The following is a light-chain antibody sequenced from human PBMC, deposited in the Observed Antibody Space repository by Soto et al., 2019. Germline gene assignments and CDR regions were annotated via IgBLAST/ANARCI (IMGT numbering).Light chain of an antibody. Sequence: DIEMTQSPSAMSASVGDRVTITCRASQGISNSLAWFQQKPGKVPKRLIFAASSLESGVPSSISVSGSGTEFTLTISSLQPEDSATYYCLQHRSYPWTFRQGTKLQIK. CDR3: LQHRSYPWT. J-gene: IGKJ1*01. CDR1: QGISNS. V-gene: IGKV1-17*03. CDR2: AAS.